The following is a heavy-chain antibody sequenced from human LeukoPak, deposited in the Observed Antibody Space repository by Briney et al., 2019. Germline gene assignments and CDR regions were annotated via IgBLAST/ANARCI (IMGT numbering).Heavy chain of an antibody. J-gene: IGHJ4*02. V-gene: IGHV1-8*01. CDR1: GYTFTSYD. D-gene: IGHD3-9*01. Sequence: ASVKVSCKASGYTFTSYDINWVRQATGQGLEWMGWMNPNSGHTGYAQKFQGRVTMTRNSTISTAYMELSSLRSDDTAVYYCARALRYFDWFPEDYWGQGTLVTVSS. CDR3: ARALRYFDWFPEDY. CDR2: MNPNSGHT.